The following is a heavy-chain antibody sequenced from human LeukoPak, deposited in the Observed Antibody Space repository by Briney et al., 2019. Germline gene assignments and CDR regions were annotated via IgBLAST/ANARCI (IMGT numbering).Heavy chain of an antibody. Sequence: PGGSLRLSCAASGFTFSSYGMHWVRQAPGKGQEWVAFIRYDGSNKYYADSVKGRFTISRDNSKNTLYLQMNSLRAEDTAVYYCSLRNKSPNYYYYMDVWGKGTTVTVSS. J-gene: IGHJ6*03. D-gene: IGHD3-3*01. CDR1: GFTFSSYG. CDR2: IRYDGSNK. V-gene: IGHV3-30*02. CDR3: SLRNKSPNYYYYMDV.